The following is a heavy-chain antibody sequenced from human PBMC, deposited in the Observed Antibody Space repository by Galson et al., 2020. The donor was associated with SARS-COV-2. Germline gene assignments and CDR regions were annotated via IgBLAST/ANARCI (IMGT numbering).Heavy chain of an antibody. Sequence: ASVKVSCKASGYTLTGYYMHWVRQAPGQGLEWMGWTSPNSGDTNYAQKFHGRVTMNTDTSISTEYMELSGLTSDETAVYYWAREDYGDFGLGSYCYGMYVWGQGTAVAVSS. D-gene: IGHD4-17*01. V-gene: IGHV1-2*02. CDR2: TSPNSGDT. CDR3: AREDYGDFGLGSYCYGMYV. J-gene: IGHJ6*02. CDR1: GYTLTGYY.